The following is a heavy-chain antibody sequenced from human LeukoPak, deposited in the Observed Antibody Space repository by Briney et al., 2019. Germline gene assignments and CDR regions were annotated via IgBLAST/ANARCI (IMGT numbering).Heavy chain of an antibody. V-gene: IGHV3-33*01. CDR3: AREVAPLYFHYGMDV. D-gene: IGHD2-21*01. CDR1: GFTFSSYG. CDR2: TWYDGRNN. Sequence: GKSLRLSCAASGFTFSSYGMHWARQAPGKGLELVAVTWYDGRNNYYAASVKGRFTISRDDSKTTVYLLMNSLRAEDTAVYYCAREVAPLYFHYGMDVWGEGTTVTVSS. J-gene: IGHJ6*01.